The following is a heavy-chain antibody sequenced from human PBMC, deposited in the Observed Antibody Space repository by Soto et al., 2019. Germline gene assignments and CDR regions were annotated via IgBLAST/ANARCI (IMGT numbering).Heavy chain of an antibody. CDR1: GGSFSGYY. Sequence: QVQLQQWGAGLLKPSETLSLTCAVYGGSFSGYYWSWIRQPPGKGLEWSGEIIHSASTNYNPSLERRVTVSVATANNQFSLKRSSVTVADTAVFYWGRRPATYHFGWELRTWFDPWGQVTLVTVSA. V-gene: IGHV4-34*12. CDR2: IIHSAST. CDR3: GRRPATYHFGWELRTWFDP. J-gene: IGHJ5*02. D-gene: IGHD2-15*01.